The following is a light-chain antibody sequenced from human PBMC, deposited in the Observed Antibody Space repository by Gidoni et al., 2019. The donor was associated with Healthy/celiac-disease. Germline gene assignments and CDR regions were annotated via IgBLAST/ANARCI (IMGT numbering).Light chain of an antibody. Sequence: DLQMTQSPSTLSASVGDRVTITCRASQSISSWFAWYQQKPGKAPKLLIYKASSLESGVPSRFSGSGSGTEFTLTISSLQPDDFATYYCQRYNSYSRTFGPGTKVDIK. V-gene: IGKV1-5*03. CDR2: KAS. CDR1: QSISSW. CDR3: QRYNSYSRT. J-gene: IGKJ3*01.